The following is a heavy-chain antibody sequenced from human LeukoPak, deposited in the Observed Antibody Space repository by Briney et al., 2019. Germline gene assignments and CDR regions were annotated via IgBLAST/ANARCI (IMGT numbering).Heavy chain of an antibody. CDR1: GFSFTTYG. D-gene: IGHD2-15*01. Sequence: PGRSLRLSCAASGFSFTTYGMHWVRQAPGKGLEWVAVIWYDGSNKYYADSVKGRFTISRDNSKDTLYLQMNSLRAEDTAVYYCAKEKGLKVAATPGIPYYYYYGMDVWGQGTTVTVSS. V-gene: IGHV3-33*06. CDR3: AKEKGLKVAATPGIPYYYYYGMDV. CDR2: IWYDGSNK. J-gene: IGHJ6*02.